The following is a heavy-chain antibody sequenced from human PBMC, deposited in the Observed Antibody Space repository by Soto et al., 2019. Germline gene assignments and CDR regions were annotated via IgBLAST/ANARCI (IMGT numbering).Heavy chain of an antibody. CDR3: AKDPHIDFWSGYYIHYFDY. Sequence: GGSLRLSCASSGFTFSSSWMHWVRQAPGKGLVWVSRVSGDGSSTNYADSVKGRFTISRDNSKNTLYLQMNSLRAEDTAVYYCAKDPHIDFWSGYYIHYFDYWGQGTLVTVSS. CDR1: GFTFSSSW. CDR2: VSGDGSST. J-gene: IGHJ4*02. D-gene: IGHD3-3*01. V-gene: IGHV3-74*01.